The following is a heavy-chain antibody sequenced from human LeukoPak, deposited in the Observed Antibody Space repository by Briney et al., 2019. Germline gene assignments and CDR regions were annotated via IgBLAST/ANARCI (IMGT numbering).Heavy chain of an antibody. Sequence: SETLSLTCTVSGGSISSSRDYWAWLRQPPGKGLEWIANIYYSGSTYYSPSLKSRVTISVDKSKNQFSLKLSSVTAADTAVYYCARDPLGTSYDYGDYHRDYWGQGTLVTVSS. CDR2: IYYSGST. CDR1: GGSISSSRDY. V-gene: IGHV4-39*07. CDR3: ARDPLGTSYDYGDYHRDY. D-gene: IGHD4-17*01. J-gene: IGHJ4*02.